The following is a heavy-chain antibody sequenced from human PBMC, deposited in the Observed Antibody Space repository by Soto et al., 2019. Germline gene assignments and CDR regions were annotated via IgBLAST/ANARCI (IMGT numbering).Heavy chain of an antibody. V-gene: IGHV5-51*01. CDR2: IYPGDYET. D-gene: IGHD6-13*01. Sequence: KISCPCSGYSFSNFWIAWVRQLPVKGLEWMGIIYPGDYETRYSPSFHGKVTISADRSIGTAYLQWSSLEASDSAFYFCARSPRSSPYFDYWGQGALVTVSS. CDR1: GYSFSNFW. CDR3: ARSPRSSPYFDY. J-gene: IGHJ4*02.